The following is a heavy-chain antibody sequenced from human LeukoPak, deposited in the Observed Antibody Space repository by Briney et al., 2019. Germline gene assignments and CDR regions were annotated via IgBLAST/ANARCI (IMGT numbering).Heavy chain of an antibody. D-gene: IGHD4-17*01. CDR3: ARDGPDYGDYVNFDY. CDR2: XXAYNGNT. Sequence: GASVKVSCKASGYTFTNYGISWXRXAPGQGXXGXGWXXAYNGNTHYAQXLQGSVTMTPDTSTSTAYMELRSLRSDDTAVYYCARDGPDYGDYVNFDYWGQGTLVTVSS. CDR1: GYTFTNYG. J-gene: IGHJ4*02. V-gene: IGHV1-18*01.